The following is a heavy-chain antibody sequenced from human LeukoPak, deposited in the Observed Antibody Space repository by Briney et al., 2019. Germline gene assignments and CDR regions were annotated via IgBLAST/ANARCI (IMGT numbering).Heavy chain of an antibody. V-gene: IGHV4-59*01. CDR3: ARDPSSSSEPYYFDY. J-gene: IGHJ4*02. CDR1: GVSISNYY. D-gene: IGHD6-6*01. CDR2: IYYSGST. Sequence: PSETLSLTCTVSGVSISNYYWSWIRQPPGKGLEWIGYIYYSGSTNYNPSLKSRVTISVDTSKNQFSLKLSSVTAADAAVYYCARDPSSSSEPYYFDYWGQGTLVTVSS.